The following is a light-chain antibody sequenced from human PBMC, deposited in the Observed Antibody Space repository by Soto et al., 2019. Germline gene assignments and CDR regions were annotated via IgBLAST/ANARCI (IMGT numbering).Light chain of an antibody. J-gene: IGLJ3*02. Sequence: QSALTQPASVSESLGQSITISCSGTSSDICGHNFVSWYQQLPGKTPKVLIYGVSNRPSGISNRFSGSKSGNTASLTISGLQAEDEADYYCSSYTFSNTWVFGGGTKLTVL. CDR2: GVS. V-gene: IGLV2-14*01. CDR1: SSDICGHNF. CDR3: SSYTFSNTWV.